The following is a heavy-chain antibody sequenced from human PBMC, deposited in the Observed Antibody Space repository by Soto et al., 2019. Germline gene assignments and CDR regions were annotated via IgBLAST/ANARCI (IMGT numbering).Heavy chain of an antibody. V-gene: IGHV3-9*01. CDR1: GFTFDDYA. CDR2: ITWNSANI. J-gene: IGHJ3*02. Sequence: EVQLVESGGGLVQPGRALRLSCAASGFTFDDYAMHWVRQAPGKGLEWVSTITWNSANIAYADSVRGRFTISRDNAKNSLYLQMNSLRPEDTAFYYCARDRRIRGFDLSSFDMWGQGTMVTVSS. D-gene: IGHD3-10*01. CDR3: ARDRRIRGFDLSSFDM.